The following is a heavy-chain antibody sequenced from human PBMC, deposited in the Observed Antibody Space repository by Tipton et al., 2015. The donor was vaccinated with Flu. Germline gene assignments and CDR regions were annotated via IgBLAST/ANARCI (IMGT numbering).Heavy chain of an antibody. CDR3: ARIQGGYYGSESYDT. D-gene: IGHD3-10*01. CDR2: MYVSGST. J-gene: IGHJ5*02. CDR1: GGSMSSFY. Sequence: LRLSCTVSGGSMSSFYWTWIRQPAGKGLEWIGRMYVSGSTKYNPSLKSRVTMSVDTSKNQFSLELISVTAADTAVYYCARIQGGYYGSESYDTWGQGMLVTVSS. V-gene: IGHV4-4*07.